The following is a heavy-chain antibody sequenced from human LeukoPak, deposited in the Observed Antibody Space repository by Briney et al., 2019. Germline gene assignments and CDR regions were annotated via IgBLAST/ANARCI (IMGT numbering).Heavy chain of an antibody. CDR3: ARHRAGGRSVLRYFDWLPRDAIFDY. D-gene: IGHD3-9*01. CDR2: INHSGST. CDR1: GGSFSGYY. V-gene: IGHV4-34*01. Sequence: SETLSLTCAVYGGSFSGYYWSWIRQPPGKGLEWIGEINHSGSTNYHPSLKSRVTISVDTSKNQFSLKLSSVAAADTTVYYCARHRAGGRSVLRYFDWLPRDAIFDYWGQGTLVTVSS. J-gene: IGHJ4*02.